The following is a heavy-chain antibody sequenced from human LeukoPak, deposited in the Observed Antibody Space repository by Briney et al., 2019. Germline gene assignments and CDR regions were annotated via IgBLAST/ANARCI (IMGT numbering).Heavy chain of an antibody. CDR2: IWHDGSIK. D-gene: IGHD6-13*01. CDR3: AKVRQFTAATGTGLDY. Sequence: GGSLRLSCAASGFTFSNYGMHWVRQTPGKGLDWVAVIWHDGSIKYYAESVRGRFTISRDNSMNTVYLQMNSLRVEDTAVYYCAKVRQFTAATGTGLDYWGQGTLVTVSS. J-gene: IGHJ4*02. V-gene: IGHV3-33*03. CDR1: GFTFSNYG.